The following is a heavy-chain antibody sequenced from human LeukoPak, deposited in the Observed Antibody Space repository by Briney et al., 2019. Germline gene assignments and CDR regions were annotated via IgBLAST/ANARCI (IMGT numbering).Heavy chain of an antibody. D-gene: IGHD6-6*01. CDR3: ARDSPSRDSSDYMDV. CDR1: RFTFSSSA. V-gene: IGHV3-30*01. CDR2: ISYDGSNK. Sequence: PGRSLRLSCAASRFTFSSSAMHWVRQAPGKGLEWVAVISYDGSNKYYADSVKGRFTISRDNPKNTLYLQMNSLRAEDTAVYYCARDSPSRDSSDYMDVWGKGTTVTVSS. J-gene: IGHJ6*03.